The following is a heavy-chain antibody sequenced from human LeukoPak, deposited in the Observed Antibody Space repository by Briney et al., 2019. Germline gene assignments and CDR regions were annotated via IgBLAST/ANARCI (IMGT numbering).Heavy chain of an antibody. V-gene: IGHV3-23*01. CDR1: GFIFSSYG. CDR2: MSACGENT. Sequence: GGSLRLSCVASGFIFSSYGMAWVRQAPGKGLEWVSTMSACGENTHYADSVRGRFTISRDNSKDTLYLQMNSLRAEDTAVYYCTKDAGPTFDWFAPWGQGTRVPVSS. CDR3: TKDAGPTFDWFAP. J-gene: IGHJ5*02.